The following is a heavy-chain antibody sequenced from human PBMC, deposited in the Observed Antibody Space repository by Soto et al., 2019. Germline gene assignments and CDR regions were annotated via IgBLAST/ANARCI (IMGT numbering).Heavy chain of an antibody. CDR1: GGSISDYY. J-gene: IGHJ4*02. D-gene: IGHD5-12*01. CDR2: IYTSGSA. CDR3: ARERREKIHDGYDIDY. Sequence: SETLSLTCTVSGGSISDYYWSWIRQPAGKGLEWIGRIYTSGSADYNPSLKSRVTISIDTSKNQFSLKKTSMTAADTAVYYCARERREKIHDGYDIDYWGQGTLVTVSS. V-gene: IGHV4-4*07.